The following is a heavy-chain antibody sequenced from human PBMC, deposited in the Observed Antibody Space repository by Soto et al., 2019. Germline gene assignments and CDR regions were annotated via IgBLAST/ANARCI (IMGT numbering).Heavy chain of an antibody. V-gene: IGHV3-33*01. J-gene: IGHJ4*02. CDR1: GFTFSSYG. CDR2: IWYDGSNK. D-gene: IGHD3-3*01. Sequence: GGSLRLSCAASGFTFSSYGMHWVRQAPGKGLEWVAVIWYDGSNKYYADSVKGRFTISRDNSKNTLYPQMNSLRAEDTAVYYCARGEEIFGVVPNIPLWGQGTLVTVSS. CDR3: ARGEEIFGVVPNIPL.